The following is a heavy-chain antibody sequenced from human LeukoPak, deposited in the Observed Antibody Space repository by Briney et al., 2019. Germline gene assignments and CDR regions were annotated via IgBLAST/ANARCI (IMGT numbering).Heavy chain of an antibody. Sequence: GGSLRLSCAASGFTFSSNYMSWVRQAPGKGLEWVSVIYSGGSTYYADSAKGRFTISRDNSKNTLYLQMNSLRAEDTAVYYCAREGDSSGYYPGCWGQGTLVTVSS. V-gene: IGHV3-66*01. CDR1: GFTFSSNY. J-gene: IGHJ4*02. D-gene: IGHD3-22*01. CDR2: IYSGGST. CDR3: AREGDSSGYYPGC.